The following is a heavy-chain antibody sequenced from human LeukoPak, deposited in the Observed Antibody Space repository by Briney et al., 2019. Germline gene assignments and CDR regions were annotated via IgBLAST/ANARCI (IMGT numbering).Heavy chain of an antibody. V-gene: IGHV4-39*07. D-gene: IGHD1-14*01. Sequence: PSETLSLTCTVSGGSISSSSYYWGWIRQPPGKGLEWIGSIYYSGSTYYNPSLKSRVTISVDTSKNQFSLKLSSVTAADTAVYYCASEGVNPYYFDYWGQGTLVTVSS. CDR1: GGSISSSSYY. J-gene: IGHJ4*02. CDR3: ASEGVNPYYFDY. CDR2: IYYSGST.